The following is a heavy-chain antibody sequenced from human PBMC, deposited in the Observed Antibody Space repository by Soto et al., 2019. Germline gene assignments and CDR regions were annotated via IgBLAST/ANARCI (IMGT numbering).Heavy chain of an antibody. Sequence: SETLSLTCTVSGGSISPYYWSWIRQPPGKGLEWIGYIYYGGSTNYNSSLKSRVTISIDTSKNQFSLKFNSVTAADTAVYYCAREGYNFGPFDYWGQGALVTSPQ. CDR2: IYYGGST. V-gene: IGHV4-59*01. J-gene: IGHJ4*02. D-gene: IGHD5-18*01. CDR3: AREGYNFGPFDY. CDR1: GGSISPYY.